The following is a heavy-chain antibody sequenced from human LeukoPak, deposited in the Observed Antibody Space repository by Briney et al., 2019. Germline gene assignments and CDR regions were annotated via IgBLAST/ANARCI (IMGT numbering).Heavy chain of an antibody. CDR3: ARGYCSGGSCYSYYYYNYMDV. Sequence: SETLSLTCTVSGGSISSSSYYWGWIRQPPGKGLEWIGSISYSGSTYYDPSLKSRVTISVDTSKNQFSLKLSSVTAADTAVYYRARGYCSGGSCYSYYYYNYMDVWGKGTTVTVSS. D-gene: IGHD2-15*01. J-gene: IGHJ6*03. CDR1: GGSISSSSYY. CDR2: ISYSGST. V-gene: IGHV4-39*07.